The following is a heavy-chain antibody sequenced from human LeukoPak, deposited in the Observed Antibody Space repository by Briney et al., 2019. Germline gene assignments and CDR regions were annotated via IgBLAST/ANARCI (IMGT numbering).Heavy chain of an antibody. Sequence: KASETLSPTCTVSGGSISSYYWNWIRQPPGKGLEWIGYIYYSGSTNYNPSLKSRVTISVDTSKNQFSLKLSSVTAADTAVYYCASLPYCSNGVCFTHYFFDYWGQGTLVAVSS. J-gene: IGHJ4*02. V-gene: IGHV4-59*08. CDR3: ASLPYCSNGVCFTHYFFDY. D-gene: IGHD2-8*01. CDR2: IYYSGST. CDR1: GGSISSYY.